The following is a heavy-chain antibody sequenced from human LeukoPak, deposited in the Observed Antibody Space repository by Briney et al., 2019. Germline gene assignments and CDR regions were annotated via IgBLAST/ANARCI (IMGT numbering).Heavy chain of an antibody. V-gene: IGHV4-39*07. CDR3: ARGHPNRSVVVVPAAFDY. Sequence: SETLSLTCNVSGVSIRNSGDYWGWIRQTPGKGLEWIGSIYYDETTETTTYNPSLRSRVTVSIDTSKNQFSLNLTFVTAADTAIYHCARGHPNRSVVVVPAAFDYWGQGSRVFVSS. CDR2: IYYDETTETT. D-gene: IGHD2-2*01. CDR1: GVSIRNSGDY. J-gene: IGHJ4*02.